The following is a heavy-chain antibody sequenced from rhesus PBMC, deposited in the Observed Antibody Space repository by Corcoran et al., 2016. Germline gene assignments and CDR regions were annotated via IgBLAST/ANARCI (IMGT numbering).Heavy chain of an antibody. D-gene: IGHD6-37*01. CDR1: GASIRSYW. V-gene: IGHV4-80*01. CDR2: INGHGWIP. Sequence: QVQLQESGPGLVKPSETLSLTCTVSGASIRSYWWRWIRQPPGKGLEWSGEINGHGWIPEYNPSLKIRVTISRDSSKHRFSLKLSSVTAADTAVYYCAIDYSGGWSYWGQGVLVTVSS. J-gene: IGHJ4*01. CDR3: AIDYSGGWSY.